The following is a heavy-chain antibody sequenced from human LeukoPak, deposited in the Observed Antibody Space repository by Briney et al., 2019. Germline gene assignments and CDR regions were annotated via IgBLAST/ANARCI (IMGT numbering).Heavy chain of an antibody. CDR2: ISGSGGGT. V-gene: IGHV3-23*01. CDR1: GFTFSNYA. D-gene: IGHD3-10*01. CDR3: AKDHGSGTYYYLDQ. J-gene: IGHJ4*02. Sequence: GGSLRLSCAASGFTFSNYAMSWVRQAPGKGLEWVSAISGSGGGTYYADSVKGRFTISRDNSKNTLSLQMNSLRAEDTAAYYCAKDHGSGTYYYLDQWGQGTLVTVSS.